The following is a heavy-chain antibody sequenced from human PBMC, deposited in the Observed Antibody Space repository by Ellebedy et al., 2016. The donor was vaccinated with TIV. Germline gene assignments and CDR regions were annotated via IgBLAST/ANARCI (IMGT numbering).Heavy chain of an antibody. Sequence: TLSLTCTVSGGSINNYYWSWIRQPPGKALEWLARIDWDDDKYYSTSLTTRLTISKDTSKNQVVLRMTYVGPEDTATYYCARVGPSSGTYYYYGMDVWGRGTTVTVSS. CDR2: IDWDDDK. D-gene: IGHD2-2*01. CDR1: GGSINNYY. J-gene: IGHJ6*02. V-gene: IGHV2-70*11. CDR3: ARVGPSSGTYYYYGMDV.